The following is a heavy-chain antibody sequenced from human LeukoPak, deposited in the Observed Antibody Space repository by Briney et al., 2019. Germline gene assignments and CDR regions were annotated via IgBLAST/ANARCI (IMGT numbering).Heavy chain of an antibody. CDR2: ISDDGRNK. CDR3: ASSYYYDSSPPGRAFDI. J-gene: IGHJ3*02. V-gene: IGHV3-30*04. D-gene: IGHD3-22*01. Sequence: PGGSLRLSCAVSGFTFSNYAIHWVRQAPGKGLEWVAVISDDGRNKYYADSVKGRFTISRDNSKNTLYLQMNSLRAEDTAVYYCASSYYYDSSPPGRAFDIWGQGTMVTVSS. CDR1: GFTFSNYA.